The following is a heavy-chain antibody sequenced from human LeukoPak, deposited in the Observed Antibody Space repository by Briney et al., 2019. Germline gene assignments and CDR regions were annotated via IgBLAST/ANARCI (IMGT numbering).Heavy chain of an antibody. CDR1: GGSISSYY. CDR2: IYYSGST. V-gene: IGHV4-59*08. J-gene: IGHJ4*02. D-gene: IGHD3-3*01. Sequence: SETLSLTCTVSGGSISSYYWSWIRQPPGKGLEWIGYIYYSGSTNYNPSLKSRVTISVDTSKNQFSLKLSSVTAADTAVYYCAGPKTEWSRWGQGTLVTVSS. CDR3: AGPKTEWSR.